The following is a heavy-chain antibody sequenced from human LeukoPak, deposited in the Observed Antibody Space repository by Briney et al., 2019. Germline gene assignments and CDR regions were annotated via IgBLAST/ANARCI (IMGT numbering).Heavy chain of an antibody. CDR2: IFYSGST. J-gene: IGHJ4*02. CDR1: GGSISTNNYY. Sequence: SETLSLTCTVSGGSISTNNYYWGWIRQPPGKGLEWIGNIFYSGSTYYSPSLKSRVTISLDTSKNQFSLELTSVTAADTAVYYCARIGAAGTRYYFDYWSQGTLVTVSS. D-gene: IGHD6-13*01. CDR3: ARIGAAGTRYYFDY. V-gene: IGHV4-39*07.